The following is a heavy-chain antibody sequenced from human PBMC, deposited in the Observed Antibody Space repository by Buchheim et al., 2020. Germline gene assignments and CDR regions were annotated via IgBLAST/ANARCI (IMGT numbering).Heavy chain of an antibody. D-gene: IGHD3-10*01. CDR2: IRDDGSLQ. Sequence: QVQLVESGGGVVQPGTSLRLSCITSGFTFSSYGSNLVRQAPGKGLEWVAVIRDDGSLQYYADSVEGRFTISSDNSKNMLYLPMNSLRPEDTAVYYCAKYHNTNYYGMGVWGQGTT. CDR3: AKYHNTNYYGMGV. CDR1: GFTFSSYG. J-gene: IGHJ6*02. V-gene: IGHV3-30*18.